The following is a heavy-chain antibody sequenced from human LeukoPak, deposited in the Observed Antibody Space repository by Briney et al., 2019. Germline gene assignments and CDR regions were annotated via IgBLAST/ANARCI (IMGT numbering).Heavy chain of an antibody. Sequence: GGSLRLSCAASGFTFSNAWMTWVRQAPGKGLEWVGRIYRNADGGATDYAAPVKGRFTISRDDSKNTLYLQMNSLKTEDTAVYYCTTDSYCSTTTCYASSNYYYDLYAWGQGTSVTVSS. J-gene: IGHJ6*02. V-gene: IGHV3-15*05. D-gene: IGHD2-2*01. CDR1: GFTFSNAW. CDR3: TTDSYCSTTTCYASSNYYYDLYA. CDR2: IYRNADGGAT.